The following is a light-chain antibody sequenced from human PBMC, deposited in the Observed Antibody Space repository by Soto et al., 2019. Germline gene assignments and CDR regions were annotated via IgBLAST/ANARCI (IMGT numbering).Light chain of an antibody. J-gene: IGLJ1*01. CDR1: TSDVGAYNY. CDR2: EVS. Sequence: QSMLTQPASVSGSPGQSITISCTGSTSDVGAYNYVSWYKHHPGQAPQLMIYEVSNRPSGVSNRFSGSKSGNTASLTISGLQADDEGDYYCSSYTTAFFYVFGTGTKVHRP. V-gene: IGLV2-14*01. CDR3: SSYTTAFFYV.